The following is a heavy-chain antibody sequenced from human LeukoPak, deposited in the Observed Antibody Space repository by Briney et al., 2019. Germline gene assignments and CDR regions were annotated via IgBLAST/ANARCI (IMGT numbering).Heavy chain of an antibody. J-gene: IGHJ6*02. CDR2: FDPEDGET. CDR3: ATGGGFGELLNPYYYGMDV. Sequence: ASVKVSCKVSGYTLTELSMHWVRQAPGKGLEWMGGFDPEDGETIYAQKFQGRVTMTEDTSTDTAYMELSSLRSEDTAVYYCATGGGFGELLNPYYYGMDVWGQGITVTVSS. CDR1: GYTLTELS. V-gene: IGHV1-24*01. D-gene: IGHD3-10*01.